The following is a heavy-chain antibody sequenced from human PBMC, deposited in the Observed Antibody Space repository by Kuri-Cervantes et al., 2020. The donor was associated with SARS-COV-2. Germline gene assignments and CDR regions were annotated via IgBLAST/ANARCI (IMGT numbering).Heavy chain of an antibody. CDR2: ISSSSTYI. D-gene: IGHD1/OR15-1a*01. Sequence: GALSLSCEASGFTFSFHSMHWVRQAPGKGLEWVSCISSSSTYIYYADSVKGRFTISRDNAKNSLYLQMNSQRAEDTAVYYCAGGNKYLQHWGQGTLVTVSS. V-gene: IGHV3-21*01. J-gene: IGHJ1*01. CDR1: GFTFSFHS. CDR3: AGGNKYLQH.